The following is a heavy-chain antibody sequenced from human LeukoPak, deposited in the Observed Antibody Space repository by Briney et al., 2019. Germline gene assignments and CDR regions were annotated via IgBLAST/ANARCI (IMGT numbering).Heavy chain of an antibody. D-gene: IGHD3-3*01. CDR3: ATWSGYPYYFDY. CDR2: IYHSGST. V-gene: IGHV4-38-2*01. Sequence: SETLSLTCAVSGYSISSGYYWGRIRQPPGKGLEWIGSIYHSGSTYYNPSLKSRVTISVDTSKNQFSLKLSSVTAADTAVYYCATWSGYPYYFDYWGQGTLVTVSS. CDR1: GYSISSGYY. J-gene: IGHJ4*02.